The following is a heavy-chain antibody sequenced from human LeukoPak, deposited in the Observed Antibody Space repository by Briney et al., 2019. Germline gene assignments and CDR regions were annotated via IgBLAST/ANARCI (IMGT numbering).Heavy chain of an antibody. J-gene: IGHJ4*02. CDR1: RFTFGSYW. V-gene: IGHV3-7*01. CDR2: IKQDGSEK. CDR3: ARGPSAGRSLGY. D-gene: IGHD6-6*01. Sequence: PGGSLRLSCAASRFTFGSYWMSWVRQAPGKGLEWVANIKQDGSEKYYVDSVKGRFTISRDNAKNSLYLQRNSLRAEDTAVYYCARGPSAGRSLGYWGQGTLVTVSS.